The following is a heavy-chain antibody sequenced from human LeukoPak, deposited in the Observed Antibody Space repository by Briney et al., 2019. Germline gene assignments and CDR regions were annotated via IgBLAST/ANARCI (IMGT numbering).Heavy chain of an antibody. CDR1: GGSISSGSYY. J-gene: IGHJ4*02. CDR3: ASTSSTSCCPFDY. V-gene: IGHV4-61*02. CDR2: IYTSGST. Sequence: PSQTLSLTCTVSGGSISSGSYYWSWIRQPAGKGLEWIGRIYTSGSTNYNPSLKSRVTISVDTSKNQLSLKLSSVAAADTAVYYCASTSSTSCCPFDYWGQGTLVTVSS. D-gene: IGHD2-2*01.